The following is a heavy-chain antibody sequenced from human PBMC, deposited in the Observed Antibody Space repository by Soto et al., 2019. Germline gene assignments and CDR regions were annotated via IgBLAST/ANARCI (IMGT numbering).Heavy chain of an antibody. Sequence: TKMRSDACAVWVGSFCGYYWSWIRQPPGKGLEWIGEINHSGSTNYNPSLKSRVTISVDTSKNQFSLKLSSVTAADTAVYYCARDSVEIWGQGTMVT. D-gene: IGHD2-15*01. CDR2: INHSGST. V-gene: IGHV4-34*01. CDR1: VGSFCGYY. CDR3: ARDSVEI. J-gene: IGHJ3*02.